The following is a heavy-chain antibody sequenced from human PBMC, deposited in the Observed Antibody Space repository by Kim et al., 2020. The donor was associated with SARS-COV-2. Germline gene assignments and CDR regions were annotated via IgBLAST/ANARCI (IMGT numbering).Heavy chain of an antibody. CDR2: ISGSGGST. D-gene: IGHD6-19*01. Sequence: GGSLRLSCAASGFTFSSYAMSWVRQAPGKGLEWVSAISGSGGSTYYADSVKGRFTISRDNSKNTLYLQMNSLRAEDTAVYYCAKDLFAAVAVGGWFDPWGQGTLVTVSS. J-gene: IGHJ5*02. CDR1: GFTFSSYA. V-gene: IGHV3-23*01. CDR3: AKDLFAAVAVGGWFDP.